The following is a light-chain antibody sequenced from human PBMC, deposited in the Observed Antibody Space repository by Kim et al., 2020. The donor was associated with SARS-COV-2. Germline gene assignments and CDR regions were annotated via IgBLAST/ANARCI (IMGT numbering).Light chain of an antibody. V-gene: IGLV2-14*04. CDR1: NY. J-gene: IGLJ1*01. CDR2: CVR. Sequence: NYVSWYRPHPGKARILMIYCVRKRPAGASSRFSGSKLGNTAILTVSGLQAEDEADYYCSSYASSSTFGDFGTGTKITVL. CDR3: SSYASSSTFGD.